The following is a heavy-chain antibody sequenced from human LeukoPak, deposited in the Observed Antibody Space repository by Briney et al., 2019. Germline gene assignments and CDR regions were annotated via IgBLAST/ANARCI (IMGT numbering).Heavy chain of an antibody. J-gene: IGHJ6*03. D-gene: IGHD6-6*01. CDR2: IIPIFGTA. CDR3: ARGRLGVIGSSSYYMDV. CDR1: GGTFSSYA. V-gene: IGHV1-69*05. Sequence: GASVKVSCKASGGTFSSYAISWVRQAPGQGLEWMGGIIPIFGTANYAQKFQGRVTITTDESTSTAYMELSSLRSEDTAVYYCARGRLGVIGSSSYYMDVWGKGTTVTVSS.